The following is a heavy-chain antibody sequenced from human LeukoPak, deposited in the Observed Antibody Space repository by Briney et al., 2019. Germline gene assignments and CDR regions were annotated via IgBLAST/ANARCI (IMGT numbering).Heavy chain of an antibody. J-gene: IGHJ4*02. CDR3: ARHASGGGYYFDY. V-gene: IGHV4-59*08. Sequence: SETLSLTCTVSGGSISSYYWSWIRQPPGKGLEWIGYIYYSGSTNYNPSLKSRVTISVDTSKNQFSLKLSSVTAADTAVYYCARHASGGGYYFDYRGQGTLVTVSS. CDR1: GGSISSYY. D-gene: IGHD2-15*01. CDR2: IYYSGST.